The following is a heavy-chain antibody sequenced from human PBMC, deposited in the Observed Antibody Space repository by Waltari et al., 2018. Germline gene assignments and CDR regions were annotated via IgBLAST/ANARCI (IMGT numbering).Heavy chain of an antibody. D-gene: IGHD6-6*01. Sequence: QLHLQESGPGLVRPSETLSLTCTVSGGSISRSPLYWGWIRQPPGKGLEWIGSIYYAGRTVYNPSLKIRITMSVDTSKNQFSLKLTSVTAADTAVYFWAAVAAQGNFWGQGFLVTVSS. CDR2: IYYAGRT. V-gene: IGHV4-39*01. CDR3: AAVAAQGNF. J-gene: IGHJ4*02. CDR1: GGSISRSPLY.